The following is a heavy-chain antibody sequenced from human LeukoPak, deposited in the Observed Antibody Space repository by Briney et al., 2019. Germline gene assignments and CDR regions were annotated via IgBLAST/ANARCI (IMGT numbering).Heavy chain of an antibody. Sequence: GGSLRLSCAGSGFTFSNYAMSWVRQAPGKGLEWVSGISGGGGSTYYADSAKGRLTISRGNSKNTLYLQMNSLRAEDTAVYYCAKDVGKWESLHFFDYWGQGTLVTVSS. CDR3: AKDVGKWESLHFFDY. V-gene: IGHV3-23*01. CDR2: ISGGGGST. J-gene: IGHJ4*02. CDR1: GFTFSNYA. D-gene: IGHD1-26*01.